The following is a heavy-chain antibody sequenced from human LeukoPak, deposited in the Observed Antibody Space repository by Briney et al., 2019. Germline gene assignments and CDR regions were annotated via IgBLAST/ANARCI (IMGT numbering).Heavy chain of an antibody. V-gene: IGHV4-59*12. CDR2: IYYSGST. Sequence: SETLSLTCTVSGGSISSYYWSWIRQPPGKGLEWIGYIYYSGSTNYNPTLKSRVTISVDTSKNQFSLKLSSVTAADTAVYYCASRGIVVVPAAKDHYFDYWGQGTLVTVSS. CDR1: GGSISSYY. J-gene: IGHJ4*02. CDR3: ASRGIVVVPAAKDHYFDY. D-gene: IGHD2-2*01.